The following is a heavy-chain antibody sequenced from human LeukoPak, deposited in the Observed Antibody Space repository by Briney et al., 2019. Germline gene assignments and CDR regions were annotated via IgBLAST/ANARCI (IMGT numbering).Heavy chain of an antibody. J-gene: IGHJ4*02. V-gene: IGHV3-20*04. CDR3: VRDLSASWYSLGF. D-gene: IGHD6-13*01. CDR2: INWDGGAS. Sequence: GGSLRLSCAASGSSIADYGMSWVRQPPGKGPEWVSGINWDGGASAYSDSVKGRFTISRDHGKNSLYLQMNDLRDEDTALYFCVRDLSASWYSLGFWGQGALLTVSS. CDR1: GSSIADYG.